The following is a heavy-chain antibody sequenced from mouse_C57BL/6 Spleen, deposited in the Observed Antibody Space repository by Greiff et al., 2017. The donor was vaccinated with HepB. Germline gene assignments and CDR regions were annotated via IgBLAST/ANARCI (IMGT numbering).Heavy chain of an antibody. CDR2: IYPRSGNT. D-gene: IGHD2-4*01. Sequence: QVQLKESGAELARPGASVKLSCKASGYTFTSYGISWVKQRTGQGLEWIGEIYPRSGNTYYNEKFKGKATLTADKSSSTAYMELRSLTSEDSAVYFCARWDDYDDAMDYWGQGTSVTVSS. J-gene: IGHJ4*01. CDR3: ARWDDYDDAMDY. V-gene: IGHV1-81*01. CDR1: GYTFTSYG.